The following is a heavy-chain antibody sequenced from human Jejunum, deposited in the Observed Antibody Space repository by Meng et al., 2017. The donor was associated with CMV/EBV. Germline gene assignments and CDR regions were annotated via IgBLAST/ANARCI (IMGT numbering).Heavy chain of an antibody. CDR2: IYPGDSDT. Sequence: FASYWIGCVRQMPGRGLEWVGVIYPGDSDTRYSPSFQGQITISADKSISTAYLQWSSLKASDTAMYYCATSYSRSTLYYYYGIDVWGQGTTVTVSS. CDR3: ATSYSRSTLYYYYGIDV. D-gene: IGHD6-6*01. J-gene: IGHJ6*02. CDR1: FASYW. V-gene: IGHV5-51*01.